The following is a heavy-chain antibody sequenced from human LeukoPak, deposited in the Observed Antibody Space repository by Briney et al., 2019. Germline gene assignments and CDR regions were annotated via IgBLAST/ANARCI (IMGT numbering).Heavy chain of an antibody. J-gene: IGHJ4*02. CDR1: DGFISISSDY. CDR2: LYYSGSY. CDR3: ARGYSSWSGGVN. D-gene: IGHD3-10*01. Sequence: SSETLSLICTVSDGFISISSDYGGWICQPPGKGLEWIGSLYYSGSYYYNPSLKSRITKSLDTAKDQFSLELSSVTAADTALYYWARGYSSWSGGVNWGQGTLVSVPS. V-gene: IGHV4-39*01.